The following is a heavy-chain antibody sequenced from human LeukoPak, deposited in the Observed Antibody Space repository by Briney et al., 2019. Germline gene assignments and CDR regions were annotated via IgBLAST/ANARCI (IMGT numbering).Heavy chain of an antibody. V-gene: IGHV3-48*01. CDR1: GFTFSSYS. D-gene: IGHD4-11*01. CDR2: ISSSSSTI. CDR3: ARGRLHQYFGY. J-gene: IGHJ4*02. Sequence: GGSLRLSCAASGFTFSSYSMNWVRQAPGKGLEWVSYISSSSSTIYYADSVKGRFTISGDNAKNSLYLQMNSLRAEDTAVYYCARGRLHQYFGYWGQGALVTVSS.